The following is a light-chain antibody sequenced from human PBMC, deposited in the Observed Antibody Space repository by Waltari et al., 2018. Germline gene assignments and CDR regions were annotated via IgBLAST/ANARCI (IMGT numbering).Light chain of an antibody. CDR1: SVSLSTTSY. J-gene: IGLJ3*02. CDR2: KAN. Sequence: QTVVTQEPSLSVSPGGTVTLTCALSSVSLSTTSYATWYQQTPGQAPRTLVYKANARSSGGPGRVSGSIRGNTAALTITGAQADDESDYYCALYMGSGIWVFGGGTRLTVL. CDR3: ALYMGSGIWV. V-gene: IGLV8-61*01.